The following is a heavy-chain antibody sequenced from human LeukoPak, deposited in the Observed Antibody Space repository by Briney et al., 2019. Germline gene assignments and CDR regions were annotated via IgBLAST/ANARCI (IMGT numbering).Heavy chain of an antibody. CDR2: IYYSGST. V-gene: IGHV4-39*01. D-gene: IGHD3-9*01. J-gene: IGHJ5*02. CDR3: ARGNHILSGYGVPNNWFDP. Sequence: SETLSLTCTVSGGSISSSSYYWGWIRQPPGKGLEWIGSIYYSGSTYYNPSLKSRVTISVDTSKNQFSLKLSSVTAADTAVYYCARGNHILSGYGVPNNWFDPWGRGTLVTVSS. CDR1: GGSISSSSYY.